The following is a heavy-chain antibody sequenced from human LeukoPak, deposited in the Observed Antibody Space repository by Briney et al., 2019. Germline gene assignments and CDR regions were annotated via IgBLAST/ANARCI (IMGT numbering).Heavy chain of an antibody. CDR2: IKSKTDGGTT. V-gene: IGHV3-15*01. CDR1: GFTFSNAW. J-gene: IGHJ4*02. Sequence: GGTLRLSCAASGFTFSNAWMSWVRQAPGKGLEWVGRIKSKTDGGTTDYAAPVKGRFTISRDDSKNTLYLQMNSLKTEDTAVYYCTTDMYYDFEPDYWGQGTLVTVSS. CDR3: TTDMYYDFEPDY. D-gene: IGHD3-3*01.